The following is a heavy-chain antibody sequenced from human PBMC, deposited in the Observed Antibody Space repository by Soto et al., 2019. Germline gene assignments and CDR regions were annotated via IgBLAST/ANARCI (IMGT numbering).Heavy chain of an antibody. CDR3: ATGRSDYVFLKSKVFDI. V-gene: IGHV4-34*01. CDR1: GGSFSGYY. D-gene: IGHD3-16*01. CDR2: INHSGST. Sequence: QVQLQQWGAGLLKPSETLSLTCAVYGGSFSGYYWSWIRQPPGKGLEWIGEINHSGSTNYNPSLKSRVTISVDTSKNHFSLQLSSVTAADTAVYYCATGRSDYVFLKSKVFDIWGQGTMVTVSS. J-gene: IGHJ3*02.